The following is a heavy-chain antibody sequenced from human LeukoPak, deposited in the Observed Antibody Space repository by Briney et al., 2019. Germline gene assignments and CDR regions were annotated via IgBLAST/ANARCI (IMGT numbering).Heavy chain of an antibody. CDR3: TTGVLLPPDYFDY. D-gene: IGHD3-10*01. V-gene: IGHV3-15*01. J-gene: IGHJ4*02. CDR2: IKSKTDGGTT. Sequence: KPGGSLRLSCAASGFTFSNAWMSWVRQAPGKGLEWVGRIKSKTDGGTTDYAAPVKGRFTISRDDSKNTLYLQMNSLKTEDTAVYYCTTGVLLPPDYFDYWGQGTLVTVSS. CDR1: GFTFSNAW.